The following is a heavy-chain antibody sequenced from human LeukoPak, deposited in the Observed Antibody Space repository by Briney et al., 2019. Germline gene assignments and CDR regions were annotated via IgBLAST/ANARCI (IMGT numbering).Heavy chain of an antibody. V-gene: IGHV3-30*02. CDR3: AKDCSSTSCFWGY. Sequence: GGSLRLSCAASGFTLSSYGMHWVRQAPGEGLEWVAFIRYDGSNKYYADSVKGRFTISRDNSKNTLYLQMNSLRAEDTAVYYCAKDCSSTSCFWGYWGQGTLVTVSS. CDR1: GFTLSSYG. D-gene: IGHD2-2*01. J-gene: IGHJ4*02. CDR2: IRYDGSNK.